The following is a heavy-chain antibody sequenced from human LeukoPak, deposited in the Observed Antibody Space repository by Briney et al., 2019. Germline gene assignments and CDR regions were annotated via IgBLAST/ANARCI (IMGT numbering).Heavy chain of an antibody. J-gene: IGHJ3*02. Sequence: SETLSLTCTVSGGSISSGDYYWSWIRQPPGKGLEWIGYIYYSGSTYYNPSLKSRVTISVDTSKNQFSLKLSSVTAADTAVYYCARAVWFGELLHDWAFDIWGQGTMVTVSS. CDR1: GGSISSGDYY. CDR2: IYYSGST. D-gene: IGHD3-10*01. V-gene: IGHV4-30-4*01. CDR3: ARAVWFGELLHDWAFDI.